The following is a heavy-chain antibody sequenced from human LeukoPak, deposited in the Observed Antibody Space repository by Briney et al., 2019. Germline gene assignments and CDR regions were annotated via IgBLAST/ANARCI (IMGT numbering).Heavy chain of an antibody. CDR3: ARIGYSYGYGLDYYYYMDV. V-gene: IGHV3-20*04. CDR2: INWNGGST. D-gene: IGHD5-18*01. CDR1: GFTYDDYG. J-gene: IGHJ6*03. Sequence: PGGSLRLSCAASGFTYDDYGMSWVRQAPGKGLEWVSGINWNGGSTGYADSVKGRFTISRDNAKNSLYLQMNSLRAEDTALYYCARIGYSYGYGLDYYYYMDVWGKGTTVTVSS.